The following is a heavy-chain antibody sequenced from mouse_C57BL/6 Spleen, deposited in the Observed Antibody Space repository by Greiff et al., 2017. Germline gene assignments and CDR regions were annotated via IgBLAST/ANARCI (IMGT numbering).Heavy chain of an antibody. CDR3: TRSEVPRYFDV. V-gene: IGHV1-5*01. J-gene: IGHJ1*03. CDR1: GSTFTSYW. Sequence: VPLQQSGTVLARPGASVKMSCKTSGSTFTSYWLHWIKQRPGPGLEWIGAIYPGHSHTSYNQKFKGKAKLTAVTSASTAYMELSSLTNEDSAVYYCTRSEVPRYFDVWGTGTTVTVSS. CDR2: IYPGHSHT.